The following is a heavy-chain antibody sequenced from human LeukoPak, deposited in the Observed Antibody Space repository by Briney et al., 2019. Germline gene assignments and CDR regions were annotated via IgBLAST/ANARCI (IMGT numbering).Heavy chain of an antibody. Sequence: SETLSLTCAVYGGSFSGYYWSWIRQPPGKGLEWIGEINHSGGTNYNPSLKSRVTISVDTSKNQFSLKLSSVTAADTAVYYCARGWYCSSTSCYRPYYYYMDVWGKGTTVTVSS. CDR1: GGSFSGYY. CDR3: ARGWYCSSTSCYRPYYYYMDV. CDR2: INHSGGT. D-gene: IGHD2-2*02. V-gene: IGHV4-34*01. J-gene: IGHJ6*03.